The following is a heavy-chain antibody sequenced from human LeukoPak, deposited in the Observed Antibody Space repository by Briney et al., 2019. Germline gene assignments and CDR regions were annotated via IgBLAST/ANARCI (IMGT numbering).Heavy chain of an antibody. D-gene: IGHD1-26*01. CDR3: AKALGATTGDY. J-gene: IGHJ4*02. V-gene: IGHV3-23*01. CDR2: ISGSGGST. CDR1: GFTFSNAW. Sequence: GGSLRLSCAASGFTFSNAWMSWVRQAPGKGLEWVSAISGSGGSTYYADSVKGRFTISRDNSKNTLYLQMNSLRAEDTAVYYCAKALGATTGDYWGQGTLVTVSS.